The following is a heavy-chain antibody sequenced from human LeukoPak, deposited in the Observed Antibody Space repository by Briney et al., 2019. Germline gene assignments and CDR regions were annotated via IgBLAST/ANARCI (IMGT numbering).Heavy chain of an antibody. V-gene: IGHV1-46*01. CDR2: INPSGGST. J-gene: IGHJ6*03. CDR3: ARVQERHLYYYYYMDV. Sequence: GASVKVSCKASGYTFTSYYMHWVRQAPGQGLEWMGIINPSGGSTNYAQKLQGRVTMTTDTSTSTAYMELRSLRSDDTAVYYCARVQERHLYYYYYMDVWGKGTTVTISS. D-gene: IGHD1-1*01. CDR1: GYTFTSYY.